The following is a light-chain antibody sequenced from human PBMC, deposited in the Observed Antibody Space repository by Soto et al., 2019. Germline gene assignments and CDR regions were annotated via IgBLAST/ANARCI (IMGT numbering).Light chain of an antibody. V-gene: IGLV1-47*01. CDR3: AVWDDSLSGWV. CDR2: RNN. J-gene: IGLJ3*02. Sequence: QSALTQPPSASGTPGQRVTISCSGSSSNIGSNYVYWYQQLPGTAPKLLIYRNNQRPSGVPDRFSGSKSGTSASLAISGLRSEDEADYYCAVWDDSLSGWVFGGGTKVTVL. CDR1: SSNIGSNY.